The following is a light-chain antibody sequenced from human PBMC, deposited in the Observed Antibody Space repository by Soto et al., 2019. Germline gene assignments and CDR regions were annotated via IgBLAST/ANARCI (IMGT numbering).Light chain of an antibody. V-gene: IGKV1-12*01. CDR2: AAS. CDR3: QHADSFPLIT. Sequence: IQMTQSPSSVSASVVDIVTITFLFSEDISTWLAWYQQKPGKAPKLLIYAASSLQSGVPSRFSGSGSGTDFTLTISSLQPEDFATYYCQHADSFPLITFGQGTRLEIK. CDR1: EDISTW. J-gene: IGKJ5*01.